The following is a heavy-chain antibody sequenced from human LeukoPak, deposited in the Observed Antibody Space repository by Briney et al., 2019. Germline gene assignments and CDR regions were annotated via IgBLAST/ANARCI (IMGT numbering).Heavy chain of an antibody. V-gene: IGHV1-69*01. CDR3: ARDRAIEATKEAGXXAGFFDY. CDR2: XXPMFDKA. CDR1: GDTFSIXX. Sequence: SCKXSGDTFSIXXXXWVRXXXXQXXEXMGXXXPMFDKANYSQKLQGRVTISALESTTTAYLELSSLTAEDTAVYYCARDRAIEATKEAGXXAGFFDYWGQGTLVXVSS. J-gene: IGHJ4*02. D-gene: IGHD5-12*01.